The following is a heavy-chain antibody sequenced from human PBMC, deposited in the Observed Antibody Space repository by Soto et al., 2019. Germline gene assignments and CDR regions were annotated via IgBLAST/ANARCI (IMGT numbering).Heavy chain of an antibody. J-gene: IGHJ5*02. V-gene: IGHV1-18*01. CDR3: ARDPQSFYDSSGYPFDP. CDR2: ISAYNGNT. D-gene: IGHD3-22*01. Sequence: ASVKVSFKASGYTFTSYGISWVRQAPGQGLEWMGWISAYNGNTNYAQKLQGRVTMTTDTSTSTAYMELRSLRSDDTAVYYCARDPQSFYDSSGYPFDPWGQGTLVTVSS. CDR1: GYTFTSYG.